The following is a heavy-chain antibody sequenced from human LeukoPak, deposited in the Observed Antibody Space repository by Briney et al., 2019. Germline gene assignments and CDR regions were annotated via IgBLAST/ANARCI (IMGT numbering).Heavy chain of an antibody. CDR1: GFTFSPYW. Sequence: GGSLRLSCAASGFTFSPYWMSWVRQAPGKGLEWVASIKEDGSEEYYVDSVRGRFTISRDNAKNSLYLQMSSLRAEDTAVYYCARLAPYYGTGIIWGQGTVVTVSS. J-gene: IGHJ3*02. D-gene: IGHD3-10*01. V-gene: IGHV3-7*01. CDR2: IKEDGSEE. CDR3: ARLAPYYGTGII.